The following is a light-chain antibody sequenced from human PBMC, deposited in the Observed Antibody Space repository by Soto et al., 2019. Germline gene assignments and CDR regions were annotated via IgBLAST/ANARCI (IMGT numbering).Light chain of an antibody. CDR3: QPYSTYPPRT. J-gene: IGKJ1*01. CDR2: KAS. V-gene: IGKV1-5*03. CDR1: QAMSSG. Sequence: DIQMTQSPSTLSGSVGDRVTITCRASQAMSSGLAWYQQKPGKAPKIRIYKASSLKSGVPSRFSGSVSGTEFTLTISSLQPDDFATYYRQPYSTYPPRTFGQGTKVDIK.